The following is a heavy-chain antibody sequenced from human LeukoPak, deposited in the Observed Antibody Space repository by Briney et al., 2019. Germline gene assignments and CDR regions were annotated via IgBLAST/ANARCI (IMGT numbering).Heavy chain of an antibody. V-gene: IGHV4-34*01. CDR3: ARGRRVVAATPTLYFDY. Sequence: SETLSLTCAVYGGSFSGYYWSWIRQPPGKGLEWIGEINHSGSTNYNPSLKSRVTISVDTSKNQFSLKLSPVTAADTAVYYCARGRRVVAATPTLYFDYWGQGTLVTVSS. CDR1: GGSFSGYY. CDR2: INHSGST. D-gene: IGHD2-15*01. J-gene: IGHJ4*02.